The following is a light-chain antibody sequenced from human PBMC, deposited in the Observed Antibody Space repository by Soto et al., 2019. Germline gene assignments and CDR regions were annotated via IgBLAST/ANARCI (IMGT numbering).Light chain of an antibody. Sequence: EVVLTQSPDTLSLSPGERASLSCWASQSVNSNYVAWYQEKPGQAPRLLIYGASTRATGIPARFTGSGSGTDFTLTISSLEPEDLAVYYCQQYGSSPLTFGGGTKVEIK. V-gene: IGKV3-20*01. CDR1: QSVNSNY. J-gene: IGKJ4*01. CDR2: GAS. CDR3: QQYGSSPLT.